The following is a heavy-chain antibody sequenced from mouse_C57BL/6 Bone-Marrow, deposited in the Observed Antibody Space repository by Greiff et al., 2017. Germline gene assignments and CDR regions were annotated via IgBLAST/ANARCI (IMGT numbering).Heavy chain of an antibody. CDR3: ARSAYSNYVWYFDV. V-gene: IGHV1-72*01. J-gene: IGHJ1*03. CDR2: IDPNRGGT. Sequence: VQLQQPGAELVKPGASVKLSCKASGYTFTSYWMHWVKQRPGRGLEWIGRIDPNRGGTKNNEKFKSKATLTVDKPSSTAYMQLSSLTSEDSAVYYCARSAYSNYVWYFDVWGTGTTVTVSS. CDR1: GYTFTSYW. D-gene: IGHD2-5*01.